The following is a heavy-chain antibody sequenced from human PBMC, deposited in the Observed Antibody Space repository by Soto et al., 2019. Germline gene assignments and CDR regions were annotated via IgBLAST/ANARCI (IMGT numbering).Heavy chain of an antibody. D-gene: IGHD6-19*01. CDR1: GGSISSYY. Sequence: SETLSLTCTVSGGSISSYYWSWIRQPPGKGLEWIGYIYYSGSTNYNPSLKSRVTISVDTSKNQFSLKLSSVTAADTAVYYCARALLVAGTRERGYYYYYMDVWGKGTTVTVSS. J-gene: IGHJ6*03. V-gene: IGHV4-59*01. CDR2: IYYSGST. CDR3: ARALLVAGTRERGYYYYYMDV.